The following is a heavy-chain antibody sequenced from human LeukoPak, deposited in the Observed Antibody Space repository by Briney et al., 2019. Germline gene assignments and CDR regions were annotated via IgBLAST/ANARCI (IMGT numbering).Heavy chain of an antibody. D-gene: IGHD5-18*01. V-gene: IGHV3-74*01. CDR1: GFSFCVYW. Sequence: GGSLRLSCAASGFSFCVYWMHWVRQAPGKGPVWFSRIKTDGSITDYADFVKGRFTISRDNAKNTLYLQMNSLRAEDTAVYYCVRDFMYITACTGCWGQGTLVTVSS. CDR3: VRDFMYITACTGC. CDR2: IKTDGSIT. J-gene: IGHJ4*02.